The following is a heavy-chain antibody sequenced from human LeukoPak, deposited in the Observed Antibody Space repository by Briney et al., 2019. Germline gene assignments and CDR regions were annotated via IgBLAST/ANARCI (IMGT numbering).Heavy chain of an antibody. CDR3: ASDSSGYYGFDP. CDR1: GYTFTGYY. D-gene: IGHD3-22*01. J-gene: IGHJ5*02. CDR2: INPNSGGT. V-gene: IGHV1-2*02. Sequence: ASVKVSCKASGYTFTGYYMHWVRQAPGQGHEWLGWINPNSGGTNYAQKFQGRVTMTRDTSISTAYMELSRLRSDDTAVYYCASDSSGYYGFDPWGQGTLVTVSS.